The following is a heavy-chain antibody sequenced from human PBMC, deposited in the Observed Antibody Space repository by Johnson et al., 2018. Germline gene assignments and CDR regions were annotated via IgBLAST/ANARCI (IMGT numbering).Heavy chain of an antibody. D-gene: IGHD6-19*01. CDR2: ITRYSTI. Sequence: QVQLVQSGGGLVKPGGSLRLSCAVSGFTFSDYYMTWVRPAPGKGLEWISYITRYSTIYYADSVKGRFTVSRDNAKSTLYLHLNRLRAEDSGVYYCARRGGAVPGKRELFRHWGLGTLVTVSS. CDR3: ARRGGAVPGKRELFRH. V-gene: IGHV3-11*01. CDR1: GFTFSDYY. J-gene: IGHJ1*01.